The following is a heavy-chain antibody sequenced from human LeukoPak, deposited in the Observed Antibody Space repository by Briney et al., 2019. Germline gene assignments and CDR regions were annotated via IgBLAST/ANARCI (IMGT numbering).Heavy chain of an antibody. CDR2: IIPIFGTA. J-gene: IGHJ4*02. V-gene: IGHV1-69*05. CDR1: GGTFSTYA. CDR3: ARDHVGPELHY. D-gene: IGHD1-7*01. Sequence: GASVKVSCKASGGTFSTYAISWVRQAPGQGLEWMGRIIPIFGTANYAQKFQGRVTITTDESTSTANMELSSLRSEDTAVYYCARDHVGPELHYWGQGTLVTVSS.